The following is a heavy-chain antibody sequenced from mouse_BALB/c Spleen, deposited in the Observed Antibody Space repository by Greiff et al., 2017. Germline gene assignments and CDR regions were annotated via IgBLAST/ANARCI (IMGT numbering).Heavy chain of an antibody. D-gene: IGHD2-4*01. V-gene: IGHV6-6*02. CDR2: IRLKSNNYAT. CDR3: TRGDYDAWFAY. Sequence: EVQGVESGGGLVQPGGSMKLSCVASGFTFSNYWMNWVRQSPEKGLEWVAEIRLKSNNYATHYAESVKGRFTISRDDSKSSVYLQMNNLRAEDTGIYYCTRGDYDAWFAYWGQGTLVTVSA. J-gene: IGHJ3*01. CDR1: GFTFSNYW.